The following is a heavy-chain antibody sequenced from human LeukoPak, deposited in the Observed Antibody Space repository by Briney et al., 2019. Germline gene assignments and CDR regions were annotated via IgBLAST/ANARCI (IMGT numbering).Heavy chain of an antibody. V-gene: IGHV4-39*07. Sequence: SETLSLTCTVSGGSISSGSYYWSWIRQPAGKGLEWIGSIYYSGSTYYNPSLKSRVTIPVDTSKNQFSLKLSSVTAADTAVYYCARRRPSLTYYYGSGSSYYMDVWGKGTTVTVSS. J-gene: IGHJ6*03. CDR1: GGSISSGSYY. D-gene: IGHD3-10*01. CDR3: ARRRPSLTYYYGSGSSYYMDV. CDR2: IYYSGST.